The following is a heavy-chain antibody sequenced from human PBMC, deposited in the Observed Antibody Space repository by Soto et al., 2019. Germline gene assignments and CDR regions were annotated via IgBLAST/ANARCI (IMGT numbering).Heavy chain of an antibody. Sequence: PGGSLRLSCAASGFTFSSYWMHWVRQAPGKGLVWVSRVTSDGSSTTYADSVKGRFTISRDNAKNTLYLQMNSLRAEDTAVYYCARDRLRTFDYWGPGTLVTVSS. V-gene: IGHV3-74*01. CDR2: VTSDGSST. CDR3: ARDRLRTFDY. J-gene: IGHJ4*02. CDR1: GFTFSSYW. D-gene: IGHD4-17*01.